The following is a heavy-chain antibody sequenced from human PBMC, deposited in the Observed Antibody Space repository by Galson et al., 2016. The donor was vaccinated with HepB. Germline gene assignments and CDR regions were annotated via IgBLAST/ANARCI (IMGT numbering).Heavy chain of an antibody. V-gene: IGHV3-30*18. CDR1: GFTFSSYG. J-gene: IGHJ4*02. Sequence: SLRLSCAASGFTFSSYGMHWVRQAPGKGLEWVAVISYDGSNKYYADSVKGRFTISRDNSKNTLYLQMNSLRAEDTAVYYCAKTVRMTTVTGFDYCGQGTLVTVSS. CDR2: ISYDGSNK. D-gene: IGHD4-17*01. CDR3: AKTVRMTTVTGFDY.